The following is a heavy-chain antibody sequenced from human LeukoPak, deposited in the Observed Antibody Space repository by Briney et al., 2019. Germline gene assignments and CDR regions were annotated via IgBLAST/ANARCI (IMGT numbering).Heavy chain of an antibody. J-gene: IGHJ4*02. CDR1: GFSFSNYW. Sequence: AGGSLRLSCVASGFSFSNYWMYWVRQAPGKGLEWVSAISGSGGSTYYADSVKGRFTISRDNSKNTLYLQMNSLRAEDTAVYYCAKDSNYYDSSTDYWGQGTLVTVSS. D-gene: IGHD3-22*01. CDR3: AKDSNYYDSSTDY. V-gene: IGHV3-23*01. CDR2: ISGSGGST.